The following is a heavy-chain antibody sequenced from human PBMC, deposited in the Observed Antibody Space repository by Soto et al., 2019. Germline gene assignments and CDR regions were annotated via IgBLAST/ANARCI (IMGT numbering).Heavy chain of an antibody. V-gene: IGHV3-30*18. CDR2: ISYDGSNK. CDR3: AKDWTTSFDY. Sequence: GGSLRLSCAASGSTFSSYGMHWVRQAPGKGLEWVAVISYDGSNKYYADSVKGRFTISRDNSKNTLYLQMNSLRAEDTAVYYCAKDWTTSFDYWGQGTPVTVSS. J-gene: IGHJ4*02. CDR1: GSTFSSYG. D-gene: IGHD4-4*01.